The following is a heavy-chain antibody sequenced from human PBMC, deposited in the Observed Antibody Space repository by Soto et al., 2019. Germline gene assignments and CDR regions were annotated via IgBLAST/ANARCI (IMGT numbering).Heavy chain of an antibody. Sequence: SRPPLVTPTQTLPLSCTFSGFSLPTSGVAVGWIRQPPGKALAWLAYIYWDDDKRYSQSLKNRLTTTKDSSGNQVVLTMTHMRPVDTAASYCARGGYSPTRDYFEYCGQRPL. CDR3: ARGGYSPTRDYFEY. V-gene: IGHV2-5*02. CDR1: GFSLPTSGVA. D-gene: IGHD5-12*01. J-gene: IGHJ4*02. CDR2: IYWDDDK.